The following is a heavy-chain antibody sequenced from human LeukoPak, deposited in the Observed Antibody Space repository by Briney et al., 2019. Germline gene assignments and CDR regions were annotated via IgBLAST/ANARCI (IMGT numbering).Heavy chain of an antibody. CDR3: ARIGSGGSQYYFDY. J-gene: IGHJ4*02. CDR2: IYPGDSDT. D-gene: IGHD1-26*01. CDR1: GYRFTNYW. V-gene: IGHV5-51*01. Sequence: GASLKIPCKGSGYRFTNYWIAWVRQMPGKGLEWMGIIYPGDSDTRYSPSFQGQVTISADKSISTAYLQRSSLKASDTAMYYCARIGSGGSQYYFDYWGQGTPVTVSS.